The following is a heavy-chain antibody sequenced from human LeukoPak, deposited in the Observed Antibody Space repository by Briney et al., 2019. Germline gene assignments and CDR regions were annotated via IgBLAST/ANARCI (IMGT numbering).Heavy chain of an antibody. J-gene: IGHJ1*01. D-gene: IGHD6-19*01. CDR2: ISDSGGNT. CDR1: GFTFPSYA. V-gene: IGHV3-23*01. Sequence: GGSLRLSCAASGFTFPSYAMSWVRQAPGKGLEWVSAISDSGGNTYYADSVKGRFTISRDNSKNTLHLQMNSLRAEDTALYYCARFYSSGWGEYFHRWGQGTLVTVSS. CDR3: ARFYSSGWGEYFHR.